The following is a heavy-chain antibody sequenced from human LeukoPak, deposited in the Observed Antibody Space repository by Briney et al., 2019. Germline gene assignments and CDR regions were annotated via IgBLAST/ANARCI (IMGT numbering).Heavy chain of an antibody. Sequence: SGGSLRLSCAASGFTFSSYAMSWVRQAPGKGLEWVSAISGSGGNTYYADSVKGRFTISRDNSKNTLYLQMNSMRAEDTAVYYCAKGHGRGRLPNWFDPWGQGTLVTVSS. D-gene: IGHD5-24*01. V-gene: IGHV3-23*01. CDR3: AKGHGRGRLPNWFDP. CDR2: ISGSGGNT. CDR1: GFTFSSYA. J-gene: IGHJ5*02.